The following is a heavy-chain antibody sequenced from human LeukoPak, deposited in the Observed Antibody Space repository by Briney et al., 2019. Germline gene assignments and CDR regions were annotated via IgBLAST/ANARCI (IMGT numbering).Heavy chain of an antibody. CDR2: IKEDGSEK. CDR3: AGTSYYYDSSGYYRYYYGMDV. V-gene: IGHV3-7*03. CDR1: GVAFSSYW. J-gene: IGHJ6*02. Sequence: PGGSLRLSCAASGVAFSSYWMSWVRQAPGKGLEWVANIKEDGSEKYYVDSVKGRFTISRDNAKTSVYLQMNGLRAEDTAVYYCAGTSYYYDSSGYYRYYYGMDVWGQGTTVTVSS. D-gene: IGHD3-22*01.